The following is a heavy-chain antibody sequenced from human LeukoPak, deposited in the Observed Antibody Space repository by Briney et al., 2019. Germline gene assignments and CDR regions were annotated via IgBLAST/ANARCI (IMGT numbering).Heavy chain of an antibody. CDR3: ARAVRGSGSPH. J-gene: IGHJ4*02. CDR2: INHSGST. Sequence: SGTLSLICAVYGGSFSGYYWSWIRQPPGKGLEWIGEINHSGSTNYNPSLKSRVTISVDTSKNQFSLKLSSVTAADTAVYYCARAVRGSGSPHWGQGTLVTVSS. V-gene: IGHV4-34*01. CDR1: GGSFSGYY. D-gene: IGHD3-10*01.